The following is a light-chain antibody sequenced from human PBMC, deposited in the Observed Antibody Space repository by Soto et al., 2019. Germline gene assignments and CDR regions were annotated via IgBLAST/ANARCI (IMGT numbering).Light chain of an antibody. V-gene: IGKV1-27*01. J-gene: IGKJ4*01. CDR1: PGISNN. CDR3: LEYNKELT. Sequence: DIQMTQSPSSLSASVGDRVTITCRATPGISNNLVWYQQKPQKVPKLLIYAASTLQPWVPSRFNGRGSEIDVSLTIASLRSEDVATYYCLEYNKELTFGGGKKVE. CDR2: AAS.